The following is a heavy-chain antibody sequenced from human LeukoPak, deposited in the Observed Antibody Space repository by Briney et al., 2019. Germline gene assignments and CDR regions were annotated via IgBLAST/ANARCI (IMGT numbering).Heavy chain of an antibody. CDR2: IKQDGSEK. Sequence: GGSLRLSCAASGFTFSSYWMSWVRQAPGKGLEWVANIKQDGSEKYYVDSVKGRFTISRDNAKNSLYLQMNSLRAEDTAVYYCARDSGGIAVAYYGLDVWGQGTTVTVSS. D-gene: IGHD6-19*01. CDR3: ARDSGGIAVAYYGLDV. V-gene: IGHV3-7*01. CDR1: GFTFSSYW. J-gene: IGHJ6*02.